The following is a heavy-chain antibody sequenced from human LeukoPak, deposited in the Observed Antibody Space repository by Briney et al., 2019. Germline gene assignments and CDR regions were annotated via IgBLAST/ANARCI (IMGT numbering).Heavy chain of an antibody. V-gene: IGHV1-46*01. J-gene: IGHJ4*02. D-gene: IGHD3-10*01. CDR2: INPSGDST. CDR1: GGTFSSYA. CDR3: ARSMIRGVTYYFDY. Sequence: ASVKVSCKASGGTFSSYAISWVRQAPGQGLEWMGVINPSGDSTSYAQKFQGRVTMTRDTSTSTVYMELSSLRSEDTAVHYCARSMIRGVTYYFDYWGQGTLVTVSS.